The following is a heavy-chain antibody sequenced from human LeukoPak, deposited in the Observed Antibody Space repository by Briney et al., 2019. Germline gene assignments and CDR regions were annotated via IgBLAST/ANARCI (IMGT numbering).Heavy chain of an antibody. V-gene: IGHV4-59*12. CDR2: IYYSGST. CDR3: ARGRIEQLVLDY. CDR1: GGSISSYY. J-gene: IGHJ4*02. D-gene: IGHD6-6*01. Sequence: SETLSLTCTVSGGSISSYYWSWIRQPPGKGLEWIGYIYYSGSTYYNPSLKSRVTISVDTSKNQFSLKLSSVTAADTAVYYCARGRIEQLVLDYWGQGTLVTVSS.